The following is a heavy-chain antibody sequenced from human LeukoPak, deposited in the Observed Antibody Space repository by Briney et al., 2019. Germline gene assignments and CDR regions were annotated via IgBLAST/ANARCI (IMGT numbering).Heavy chain of an antibody. CDR2: IIPIFGTA. Sequence: ASVTVSCKASGGTFSSYAISWVRQAPGQGLEWMGGIIPIFGTANYAQKFQGRVTITTDESTSTAYMELSSLRSEDTAVYYCARDGRYCSSTSCADAFDIWGQGTMVTVSS. J-gene: IGHJ3*02. CDR1: GGTFSSYA. CDR3: ARDGRYCSSTSCADAFDI. V-gene: IGHV1-69*05. D-gene: IGHD2-2*01.